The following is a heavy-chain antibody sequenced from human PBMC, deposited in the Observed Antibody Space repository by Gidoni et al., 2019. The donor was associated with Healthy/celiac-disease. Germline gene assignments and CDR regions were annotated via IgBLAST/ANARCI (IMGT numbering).Heavy chain of an antibody. CDR2: LYYSGST. Sequence: QVQLQESGPGLVKPSETLSLTCTVSGGSISSYYWRWIRQPPGKGLELIGYLYYSGSTNYNPSHKSRVTISVDTSKNQFSLKLSSVTAADTAVYYCARGGLVTAIHDGNWFDPWGQGTLVTVSS. CDR3: ARGGLVTAIHDGNWFDP. D-gene: IGHD2-21*02. CDR1: GGSISSYY. J-gene: IGHJ5*02. V-gene: IGHV4-59*01.